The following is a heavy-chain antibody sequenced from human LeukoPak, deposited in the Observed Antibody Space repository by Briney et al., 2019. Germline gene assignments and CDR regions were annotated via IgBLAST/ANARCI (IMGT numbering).Heavy chain of an antibody. CDR1: GFTFSSYA. D-gene: IGHD2-15*01. Sequence: GGSLRLSCAASGFTFSSYAMSWVRQAPGKGLGWVSAISGSGGSTYYADSVKGRFTISRDNSKNTLYLQMNSLRAEDTAVYYCAKDNIVVVVAAPFDYWGQGTLVTVSS. CDR2: ISGSGGST. J-gene: IGHJ4*02. CDR3: AKDNIVVVVAAPFDY. V-gene: IGHV3-23*01.